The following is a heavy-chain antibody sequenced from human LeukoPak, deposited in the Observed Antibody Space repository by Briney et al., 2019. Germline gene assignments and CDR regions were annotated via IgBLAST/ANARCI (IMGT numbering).Heavy chain of an antibody. V-gene: IGHV1-3*01. CDR1: GYTFTSYA. J-gene: IGHJ3*02. Sequence: ASVKVSCKASGYTFTSYAMHWVRQAPGQRLEWMGWINAGNGNTKYSQKFQGRVTITRDTSASTAYMELSSLRSEDTAVYYCARDSTVRGVIITDAFDIWGQGTMVTVSS. D-gene: IGHD3-10*01. CDR2: INAGNGNT. CDR3: ARDSTVRGVIITDAFDI.